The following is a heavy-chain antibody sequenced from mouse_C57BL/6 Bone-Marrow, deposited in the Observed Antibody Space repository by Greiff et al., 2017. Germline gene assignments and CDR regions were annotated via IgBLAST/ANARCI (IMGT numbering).Heavy chain of an antibody. J-gene: IGHJ3*01. CDR1: GFTFSSYT. Sequence: DVKLVESGGGLVKPGGSLKLSCAASGFTFSSYTMSWVRQTPEKRLEWVATISGGGGNTYYPDSVKGRFTISRDNAKNTLYLQMSSLRSEDTALYYCARQGFPTGWFAYWGQGTLVTVSA. CDR3: ARQGFPTGWFAY. D-gene: IGHD1-1*01. CDR2: ISGGGGNT. V-gene: IGHV5-9*01.